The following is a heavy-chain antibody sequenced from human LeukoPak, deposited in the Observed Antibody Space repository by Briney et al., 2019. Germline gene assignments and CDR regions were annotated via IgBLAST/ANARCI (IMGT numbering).Heavy chain of an antibody. CDR1: GGSISSSSYY. D-gene: IGHD6-25*01. CDR3: ARGLREYGSGNWFDP. CDR2: IYYSGST. J-gene: IGHJ5*02. V-gene: IGHV4-39*07. Sequence: SETLSLTCTVSGGSISSSSYYWGWIRQPPGKGLEWIGSIYYSGSTYYNPSLKSRVTISVDTSKNQFSLKLSSVTAADTAVYYCARGLREYGSGNWFDPWGQGTLVTVSS.